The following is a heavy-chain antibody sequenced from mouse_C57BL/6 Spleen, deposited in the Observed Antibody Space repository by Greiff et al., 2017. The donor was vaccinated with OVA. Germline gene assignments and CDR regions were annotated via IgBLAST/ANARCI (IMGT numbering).Heavy chain of an antibody. CDR2: IYPGDGDT. D-gene: IGHD1-1*01. Sequence: QVQLQQSGPELVKPGASVKISCKASGYAFSSSWMNWVKQRPGKGLEWIGRIYPGDGDTNYNGKLKGKAKLTADKASSTAYMQLRSLTSEDSAVYFCARESSFYAMDYWGQGTSVTVSS. V-gene: IGHV1-82*01. CDR3: ARESSFYAMDY. CDR1: GYAFSSSW. J-gene: IGHJ4*01.